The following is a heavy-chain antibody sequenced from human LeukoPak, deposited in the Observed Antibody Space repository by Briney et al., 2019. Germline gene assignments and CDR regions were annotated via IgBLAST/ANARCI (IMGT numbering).Heavy chain of an antibody. Sequence: GGSLRLSCATSGFTFSSYAMSWVRQAPGKGLEWVSAISGSGGSTYYADSVKGRFTISRDNSKNTLYLQMNSLRAEDTAVYYCAKGKRQAHIVVVTAIHHLYYYYYMDVWGKGTTVTVSS. CDR1: GFTFSSYA. V-gene: IGHV3-23*01. CDR3: AKGKRQAHIVVVTAIHHLYYYYYMDV. J-gene: IGHJ6*03. D-gene: IGHD2-21*02. CDR2: ISGSGGST.